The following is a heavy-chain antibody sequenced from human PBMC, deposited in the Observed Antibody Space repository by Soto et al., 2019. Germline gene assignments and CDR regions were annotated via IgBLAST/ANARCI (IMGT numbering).Heavy chain of an antibody. Sequence: GASVKVSCKASGGTFSSYAISWVRQAPGQGLEWMGGIIPIFGTANSAQKFQGRVTITADESTSTAYMELSSLRSEDTAVYYCADSLRYFEWSQAGDYYYGMDVWGQGTTVTVSS. V-gene: IGHV1-69*13. CDR3: ADSLRYFEWSQAGDYYYGMDV. CDR2: IIPIFGTA. J-gene: IGHJ6*02. D-gene: IGHD3-9*01. CDR1: GGTFSSYA.